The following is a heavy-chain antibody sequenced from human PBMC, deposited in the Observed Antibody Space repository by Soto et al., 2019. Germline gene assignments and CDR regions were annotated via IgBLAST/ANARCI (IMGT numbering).Heavy chain of an antibody. V-gene: IGHV4-39*01. CDR1: GGSISSSNYY. Sequence: QLQLQESGPGLVKPSETLSLTCTVSGGSISSSNYYWGWIRQPPGKGLEWIGRIYYSGCTYYHPSLKCRVHMSVDTSKNQFSHELSSVTAADTAVYYCSTQEVGGSYVYTFDPWGQGTLVTVSS. D-gene: IGHD1-26*01. CDR2: IYYSGCT. CDR3: STQEVGGSYVYTFDP. J-gene: IGHJ5*02.